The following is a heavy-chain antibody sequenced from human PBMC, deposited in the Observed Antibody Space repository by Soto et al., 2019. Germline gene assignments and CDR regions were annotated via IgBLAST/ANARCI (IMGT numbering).Heavy chain of an antibody. CDR2: INAGNGNT. CDR1: GYTFTSYA. V-gene: IGHV1-3*05. D-gene: IGHD3-10*01. CDR3: ARGGPPIDY. Sequence: QVQLVQSGAEEKKPGASVKVSCKASGYTFTSYAMHWVRQAPGQRLEWMGWINAGNGNTKYSQKFQGRVTITRDTSARTAYMGLSSLRSEDTAVYYCARGGPPIDYWGQGTLVTVSS. J-gene: IGHJ4*02.